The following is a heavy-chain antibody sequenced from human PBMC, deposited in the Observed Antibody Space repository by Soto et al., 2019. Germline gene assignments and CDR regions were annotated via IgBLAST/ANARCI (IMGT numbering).Heavy chain of an antibody. D-gene: IGHD3-3*01. CDR1: GFSLTTSGVG. J-gene: IGHJ4*02. V-gene: IGHV2-5*02. Sequence: QITLNESGPTVVRPTETLTLTCRFSGFSLTTSGVGVGWIRQSPGKAPEWLALIYWDDDKRYSASLKSRLTITKDTSKNQVVLTASDLDTTDTATYYCAHRVLRTVFGLVTTTAIYFDFWGQGTPVAVSS. CDR2: IYWDDDK. CDR3: AHRVLRTVFGLVTTTAIYFDF.